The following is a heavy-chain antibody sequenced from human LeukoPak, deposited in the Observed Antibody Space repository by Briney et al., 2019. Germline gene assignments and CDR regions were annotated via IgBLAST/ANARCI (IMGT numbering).Heavy chain of an antibody. CDR2: IYSGGSA. Sequence: GGSLRLSCAASGFTVSNNYMSWVRQAPGKGLEWVSVIYSGGSAYYADSVKGRFSISRDNAKNSLYLEMNSLRAEDMALYYCAKDINGVLRVGAAFDIWGQGTMVTVSS. D-gene: IGHD2-8*01. CDR3: AKDINGVLRVGAAFDI. J-gene: IGHJ3*02. CDR1: GFTVSNNY. V-gene: IGHV3-53*05.